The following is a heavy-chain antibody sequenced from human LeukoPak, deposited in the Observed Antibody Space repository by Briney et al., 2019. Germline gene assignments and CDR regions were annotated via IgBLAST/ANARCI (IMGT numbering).Heavy chain of an antibody. CDR2: TKQDGSEQ. J-gene: IGHJ4*02. Sequence: PGGSLRLPCAASGFPFSGYWMDSVRQAPGKGMEWVANTKQDGSEQYYADSVKGRFTISRDNAKNALYLQMNSLRAEDTAVYYCSRSLEYWGQGALVTVSS. CDR1: GFPFSGYW. V-gene: IGHV3-7*01. CDR3: SRSLEY.